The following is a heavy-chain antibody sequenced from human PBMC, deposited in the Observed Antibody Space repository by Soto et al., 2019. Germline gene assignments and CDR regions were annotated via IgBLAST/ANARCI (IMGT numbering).Heavy chain of an antibody. CDR2: IYGGDSDT. D-gene: IGHD2-21*02. Sequence: PGESLKISCKCPGYSFATYWIGWVRQMHGKGLEWMGIIYGGDSDTRYSPSFQGQVTISVDKSFTTAYLQWSSLMAFEIAMYYCERLKLAVTYNSSFGSWGQGTLVTVSS. V-gene: IGHV5-51*01. J-gene: IGHJ4*02. CDR1: GYSFATYW. CDR3: ERLKLAVTYNSSFGS.